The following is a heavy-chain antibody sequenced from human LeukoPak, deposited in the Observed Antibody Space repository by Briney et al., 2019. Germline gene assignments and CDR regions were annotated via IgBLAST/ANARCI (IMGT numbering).Heavy chain of an antibody. CDR3: AKKTSGYFPFDY. CDR1: GFTFSSYS. Sequence: GGSLRLSCAASGFTFSSYSMSWVRQAPGEGLEWVSIISGSSDTTYYADSVKGRFTISRDNSMNVLYLQMNSLRAEDTAVYYCAKKTSGYFPFDYWGQGTLVTVSS. J-gene: IGHJ4*02. CDR2: ISGSSDTT. D-gene: IGHD5-12*01. V-gene: IGHV3-23*01.